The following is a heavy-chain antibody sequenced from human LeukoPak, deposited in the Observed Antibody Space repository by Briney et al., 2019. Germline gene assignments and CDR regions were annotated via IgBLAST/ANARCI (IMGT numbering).Heavy chain of an antibody. CDR1: GFTFSSHA. CDR2: ISYDGSNK. V-gene: IGHV3-30*04. D-gene: IGHD2-2*01. J-gene: IGHJ3*02. Sequence: PGRSLRLSCAASGFTFSSHAMHWVRQAPGKGLEWVAVISYDGSNKYYADSVKGRFTISRDNSKNTLYLQMNSLRAEDTAVYYCARVACNSTSCGYDAFDIWGQGTMVTVSS. CDR3: ARVACNSTSCGYDAFDI.